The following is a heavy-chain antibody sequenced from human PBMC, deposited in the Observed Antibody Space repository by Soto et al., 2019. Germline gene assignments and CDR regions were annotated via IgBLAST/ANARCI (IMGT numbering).Heavy chain of an antibody. J-gene: IGHJ3*02. CDR3: ARDSGDWEIFFAFDI. CDR2: IWNDGSNV. V-gene: IGHV3-33*01. CDR1: GFTFRNYA. Sequence: QVQLVESGGGVVQPGRSLRLSCAASGFTFRNYAMHWVRQAPGKGLEWVAVIWNDGSNVYYTDSVKGRFTLSRDNSMNTLILQMNSLRAEDTTVYYCARDSGDWEIFFAFDIWGRGTMVTVSS. D-gene: IGHD1-26*01.